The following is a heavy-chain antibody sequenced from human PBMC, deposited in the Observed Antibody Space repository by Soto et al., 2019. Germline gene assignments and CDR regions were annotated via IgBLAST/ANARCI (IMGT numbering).Heavy chain of an antibody. V-gene: IGHV4-34*01. CDR3: ARGSEYCGGDCYSYFDY. CDR1: GGSFSGYY. CDR2: INHSGST. J-gene: IGHJ4*02. D-gene: IGHD2-21*02. Sequence: TLSLTCAVYGGSFSGYYWSWIRQPPGKGLEWIGEINHSGSTNYNPSLKSRVTISVDTSKNQFSLKLSSVTAADTAVYYCARGSEYCGGDCYSYFDYWGQG.